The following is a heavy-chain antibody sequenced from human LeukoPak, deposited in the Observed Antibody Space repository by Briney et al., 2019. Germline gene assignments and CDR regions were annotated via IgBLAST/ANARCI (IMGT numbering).Heavy chain of an antibody. V-gene: IGHV4-59*08. J-gene: IGHJ2*01. D-gene: IGHD1-14*01. CDR3: ARRGSGASLEYYFDL. Sequence: SETLSLTCTVSGGSISSYYWSWIRQPPGKGLEYIGYISYSGNTNSNLSLNSQVTISVDTSKNQFSLKRSYVTAADTAVYYCARRGSGASLEYYFDLWGRGTLVTVSS. CDR1: GGSISSYY. CDR2: ISYSGNT.